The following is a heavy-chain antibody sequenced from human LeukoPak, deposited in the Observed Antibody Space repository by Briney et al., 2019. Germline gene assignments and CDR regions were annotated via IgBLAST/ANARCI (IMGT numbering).Heavy chain of an antibody. D-gene: IGHD5-18*01. V-gene: IGHV4-59*12. CDR2: IYYTGST. J-gene: IGHJ4*02. Sequence: SETLSLTCTVSGGSISSYYWSWIRQPPGKGLEWIGYIYYTGSTYYNPSLKSRVTISLDTSKNQFSLKVGSMTAADTAVYYCARAGGYGLIDYWGQGTMVTVSS. CDR3: ARAGGYGLIDY. CDR1: GGSISSYY.